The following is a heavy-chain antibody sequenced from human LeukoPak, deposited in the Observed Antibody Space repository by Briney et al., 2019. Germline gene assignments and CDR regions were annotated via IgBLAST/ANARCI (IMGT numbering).Heavy chain of an antibody. D-gene: IGHD6-19*01. J-gene: IGHJ4*02. CDR2: IYTSGST. Sequence: SQTLSLTCTVSGGSTSSGSYYWSWIRQPAGKGLEWIGRIYTSGSTNYNPSLKSRVTISVDTSKNQFSLKLSSVTAADTAVYYCARSLISGWSQRDFDYWGQGTLVTVSS. V-gene: IGHV4-61*02. CDR3: ARSLISGWSQRDFDY. CDR1: GGSTSSGSYY.